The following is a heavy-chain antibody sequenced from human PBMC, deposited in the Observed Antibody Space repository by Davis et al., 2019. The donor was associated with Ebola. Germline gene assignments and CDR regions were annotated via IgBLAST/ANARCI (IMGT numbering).Heavy chain of an antibody. CDR2: IDPSDSYT. D-gene: IGHD2-21*02. V-gene: IGHV5-10-1*01. Sequence: KVSCKGSGYSFTSYWIGWVRQMPGKGLEWMGRIDPSDSYTNYSPSFQGHVTISADKSISTAYLQWSSLKASDTAMYYCASNDCGGDCHDAFDIWGQGTMVTVSS. CDR1: GYSFTSYW. CDR3: ASNDCGGDCHDAFDI. J-gene: IGHJ3*02.